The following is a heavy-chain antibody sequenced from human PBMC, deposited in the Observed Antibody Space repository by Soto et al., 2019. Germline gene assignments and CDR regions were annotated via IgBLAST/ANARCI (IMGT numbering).Heavy chain of an antibody. D-gene: IGHD3-3*01. CDR3: AREIRITIFGVVTPDY. J-gene: IGHJ4*02. V-gene: IGHV3-30*03. CDR1: GFTFSSYG. CDR2: ISYDGSNK. Sequence: GGSLRLSCAASGFTFSSYGMHWVRQAPGKGLEWVAVISYDGSNKYYADSVKGRFTISRDNSKNTLYLQMNSLRAEDTAVYYCAREIRITIFGVVTPDYWGQGTLVTVSS.